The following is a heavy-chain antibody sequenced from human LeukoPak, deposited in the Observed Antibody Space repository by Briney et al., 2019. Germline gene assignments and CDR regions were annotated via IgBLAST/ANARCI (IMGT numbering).Heavy chain of an antibody. CDR2: IDTSGSPI. CDR3: ARGPPLFDP. V-gene: IGHV3-48*01. J-gene: IGHJ5*02. Sequence: GGSLRLSCAASGFTFSSYSMNWVRQAPGKGLDWVSYIDTSGSPIYYADSVKGRFTISRDNAKNSLYLQMNSLRADDTAVYYCARGPPLFDPWGQGALVTVSS. CDR1: GFTFSSYS.